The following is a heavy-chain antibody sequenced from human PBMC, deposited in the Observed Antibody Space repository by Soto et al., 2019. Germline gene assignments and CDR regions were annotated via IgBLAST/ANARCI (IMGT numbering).Heavy chain of an antibody. D-gene: IGHD3-10*01. CDR1: GGSFSGYY. CDR3: ARVWGGAFDI. Sequence: SETLSLTCAVYGGSFSGYYWSWIRQPPGKGLEWIGEINHSGSTNYNPPLKSRVTISVDTSKNQFSLKLTSVTAADTAVYYCARVWGGAFDIWGQGAMVTVSS. CDR2: INHSGST. J-gene: IGHJ3*02. V-gene: IGHV4-34*01.